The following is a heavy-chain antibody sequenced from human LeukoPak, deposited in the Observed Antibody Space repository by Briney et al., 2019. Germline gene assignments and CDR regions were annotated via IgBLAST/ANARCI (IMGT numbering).Heavy chain of an antibody. CDR1: GGTFSSYA. D-gene: IGHD2-2*01. CDR2: IIPIFGTA. Sequence: ASMKVSCKASGGTFSSYAISWVRQAPGQGLEWMGGIIPIFGTANYAQKFQGRVTITADESTSTAYMELSSLRSEDTAVYYCAQHCSRMSCYSRGSNWFDPWGQGTLVTVSS. J-gene: IGHJ5*02. V-gene: IGHV1-69*13. CDR3: AQHCSRMSCYSRGSNWFDP.